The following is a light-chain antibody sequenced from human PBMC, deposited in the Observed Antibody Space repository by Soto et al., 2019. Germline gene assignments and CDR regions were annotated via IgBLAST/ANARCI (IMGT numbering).Light chain of an antibody. CDR2: EVS. J-gene: IGLJ1*01. V-gene: IGLV2-14*01. CDR1: SSDVGGYNY. Sequence: QSALTQPASVSGSPGQSITISCTGTSSDVGGYNYVSWYQQHPGKAPKHMIYEVSNRPSGVSNRFSGSKSGNTASLTVSGLRAEDEAEYHCSLYITGDTYVFGTGTKLTVL. CDR3: SLYITGDTYV.